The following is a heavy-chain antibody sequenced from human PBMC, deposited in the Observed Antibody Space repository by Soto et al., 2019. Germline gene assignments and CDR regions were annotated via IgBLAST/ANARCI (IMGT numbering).Heavy chain of an antibody. D-gene: IGHD3-10*01. CDR3: ARGVLS. CDR2: IHHSGST. Sequence: QVQLQESGPGLVTASQTLSLTCNVSGGSISSGDYYWTWIRHHPGKGLEWIGNIHHSGSTFSSPSLKSRVSISVDPSKNQCSLKLSSVTAADTAVYFCARGVLSWGQGTLVTVSS. J-gene: IGHJ1*01. CDR1: GGSISSGDYY. V-gene: IGHV4-31*03.